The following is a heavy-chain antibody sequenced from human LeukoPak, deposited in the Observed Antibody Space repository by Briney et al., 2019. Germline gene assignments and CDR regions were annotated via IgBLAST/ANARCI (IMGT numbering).Heavy chain of an antibody. V-gene: IGHV3-43*01. Sequence: HPGGSLRLSCAASGFTFDDYKMHWVRQAPGKGLEWVSLIKWDGTITYYAVSVKGRFTISRDNSKNSLYLHMNSLRTEDTALYYCAKDLHTTGYGHGIDPWGQGTLVTVSS. CDR3: AKDLHTTGYGHGIDP. CDR1: GFTFDDYK. CDR2: IKWDGTIT. J-gene: IGHJ5*02. D-gene: IGHD3-9*01.